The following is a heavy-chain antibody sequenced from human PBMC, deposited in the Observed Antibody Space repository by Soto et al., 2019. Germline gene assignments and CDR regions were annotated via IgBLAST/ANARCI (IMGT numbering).Heavy chain of an antibody. V-gene: IGHV4-30-4*01. Sequence: QVQLQESGPGLVKPSQTLALTCTVSGASISSGDSFWIWFRQPPGKGLEWIAYIYSSGSTYYNPSLKRRVAISIDTSKNQFSLNLSSLTAADTAVYYCASLNLTFDPWGQGTLVTVSS. CDR2: IYSSGST. J-gene: IGHJ5*02. CDR1: GASISSGDSF. CDR3: ASLNLTFDP.